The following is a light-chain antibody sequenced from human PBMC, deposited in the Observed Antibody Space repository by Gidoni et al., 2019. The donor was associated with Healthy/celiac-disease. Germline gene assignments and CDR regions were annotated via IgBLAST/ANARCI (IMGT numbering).Light chain of an antibody. J-gene: IGKJ5*01. CDR3: QQRSNWPPIT. Sequence: EIVLTQPPATLSLSPGERATLSCRASQSVSSYLAWYQQKPGQAPRLLIHDASNRATGIPARFSGSGSGTDFTLTISSLEPEDFAVYYCQQRSNWPPITFGQGTRLEIK. CDR1: QSVSSY. V-gene: IGKV3-11*01. CDR2: DAS.